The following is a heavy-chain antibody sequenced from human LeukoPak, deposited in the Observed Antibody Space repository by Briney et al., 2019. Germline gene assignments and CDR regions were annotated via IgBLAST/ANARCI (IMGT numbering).Heavy chain of an antibody. CDR2: ISYDGSDK. D-gene: IGHD1-26*01. CDR1: GFTFSTYG. CDR3: ASLEQYSGSYGAYEASFDY. V-gene: IGHV3-30*03. Sequence: GGSLRLSCATSGFTFSTYGIHWVRQAPGKGLEWVAVISYDGSDKYYADSVKGRFTISRDNSKNTLYLQMNSLRAEDTAVYYCASLEQYSGSYGAYEASFDYWGQGTLVTVSS. J-gene: IGHJ4*02.